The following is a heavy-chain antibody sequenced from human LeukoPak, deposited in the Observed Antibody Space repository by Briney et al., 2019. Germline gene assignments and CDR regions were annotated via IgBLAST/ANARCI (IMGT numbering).Heavy chain of an antibody. V-gene: IGHV1-69*04. CDR2: IIPILGIA. J-gene: IGHJ4*02. Sequence: SVKVSCKASGGTFSSYAISWVRQAPGQGLEWMGRIIPILGIANYAQKFQGRVTITADKSTSTAYVELSSLRSEDTAVYYCARGKFPSIAVAGTFDYWGQGTLVTVSS. CDR3: ARGKFPSIAVAGTFDY. CDR1: GGTFSSYA. D-gene: IGHD6-19*01.